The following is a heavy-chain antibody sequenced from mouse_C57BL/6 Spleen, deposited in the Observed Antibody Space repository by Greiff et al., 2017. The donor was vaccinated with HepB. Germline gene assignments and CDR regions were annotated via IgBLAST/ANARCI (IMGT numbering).Heavy chain of an antibody. D-gene: IGHD2-4*01. CDR1: GFTFSSYG. CDR3: ARRYYDYDGGTWFAY. J-gene: IGHJ3*01. V-gene: IGHV5-6*01. CDR2: ISSGGSYT. Sequence: VQLQQSGGDLVKPGGSLKLSCAASGFTFSSYGMSWVRQTPDKRLEWVATISSGGSYTYYPDSVKGRFTISRDNAKNTLYLQMSSLKSEDTAMYYCARRYYDYDGGTWFAYWGQGTLVTVSA.